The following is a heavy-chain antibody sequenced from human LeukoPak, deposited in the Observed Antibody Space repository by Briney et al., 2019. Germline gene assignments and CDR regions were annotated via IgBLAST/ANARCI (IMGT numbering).Heavy chain of an antibody. V-gene: IGHV1-18*01. Sequence: ASVKVSCKASGYTFTSYGISWVRQAPGQGLEWMGWISAYSGNTNYAQKLQGRVTMTTDTSTSTAYMELRSLRSDDTAVYYCATRIAAAGLDYWGQGTLVTVSS. D-gene: IGHD6-13*01. CDR2: ISAYSGNT. CDR1: GYTFTSYG. CDR3: ATRIAAAGLDY. J-gene: IGHJ4*02.